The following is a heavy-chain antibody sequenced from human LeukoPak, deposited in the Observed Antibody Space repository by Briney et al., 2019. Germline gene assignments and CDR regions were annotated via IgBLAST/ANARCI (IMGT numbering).Heavy chain of an antibody. CDR3: AKNPIVGATEDY. CDR1: GFTFSGFW. Sequence: GGSLRLSCAASGFTFSGFWMSWVRQAPGKGLEWVSAISGSGGSTYYADSVKGRFTISRDNSKNTLYLQMSSLRAEDTAVYYCAKNPIVGATEDYWGQGTLVTVSS. D-gene: IGHD1-26*01. V-gene: IGHV3-23*01. J-gene: IGHJ4*02. CDR2: ISGSGGST.